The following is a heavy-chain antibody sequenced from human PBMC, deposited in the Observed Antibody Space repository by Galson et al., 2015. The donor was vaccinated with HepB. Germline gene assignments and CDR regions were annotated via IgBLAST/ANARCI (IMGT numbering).Heavy chain of an antibody. CDR1: GGTFSNYA. D-gene: IGHD2-21*02. CDR3: ATRAFCGGDCHALDS. CDR2: FSPVFGTA. V-gene: IGHV1-69*06. Sequence: SCKASGGTFSNYAFSWVRQAPGQGLEWMGSFSPVFGTANYADKFQGRLTITADRSTSAGYMELSSLRSDDTAVYYCATRAFCGGDCHALDSWGQGTLLIVSS. J-gene: IGHJ5*01.